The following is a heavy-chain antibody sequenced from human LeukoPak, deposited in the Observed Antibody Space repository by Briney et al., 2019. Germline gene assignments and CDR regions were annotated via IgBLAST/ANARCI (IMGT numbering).Heavy chain of an antibody. V-gene: IGHV4-59*01. Sequence: PSETLSLTCTVSGGSISSYYWSWIRQPPGKGLEWIGYIYYSGSTNYNPSLKSRVTISVDTSKNQFSLKLSSATAADTAVYYCAGSSSWYYFGYWGQGTLVTVSS. CDR2: IYYSGST. J-gene: IGHJ4*02. D-gene: IGHD6-13*01. CDR3: AGSSSWYYFGY. CDR1: GGSISSYY.